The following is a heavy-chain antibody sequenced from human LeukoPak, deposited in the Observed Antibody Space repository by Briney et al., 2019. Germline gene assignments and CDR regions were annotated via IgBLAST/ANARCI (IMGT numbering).Heavy chain of an antibody. CDR1: GFTFSSYW. V-gene: IGHV3-7*01. D-gene: IGHD6-13*01. CDR2: IKQDGSEK. J-gene: IGHJ4*02. CDR3: ARVTVAAAGNTKPDY. Sequence: GGSLRLSCAASGFTFSSYWMSWVRQAPGKGLEWVANIKQDGSEKYFVDSVKGRFTISRDNAKNSLYLQMNSLRAEDTAVYYCARVTVAAAGNTKPDYWGQGTLVTVSS.